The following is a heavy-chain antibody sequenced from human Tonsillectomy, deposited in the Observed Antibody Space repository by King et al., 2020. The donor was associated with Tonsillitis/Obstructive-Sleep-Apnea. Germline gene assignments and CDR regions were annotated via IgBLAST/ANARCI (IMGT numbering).Heavy chain of an antibody. D-gene: IGHD4-23*01. CDR3: ARVYGGNXRXYFDF. V-gene: IGHV3-21*01. CDR1: GFTFSSYS. Sequence: VQLVESGGGLVKPGGSLRLSCAASGFTFSSYSMKWVRQAPGKGLEWISSISXSSXYIYYADSVKGRFTISRDNAKNSLYLQMNSLRAEDTAVYYCARVYGGNXRXYFDFXGQGTLATVSS. CDR2: ISXSSXYI. J-gene: IGHJ4*02.